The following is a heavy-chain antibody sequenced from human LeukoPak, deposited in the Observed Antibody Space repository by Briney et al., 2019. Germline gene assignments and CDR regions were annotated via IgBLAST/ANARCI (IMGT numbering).Heavy chain of an antibody. Sequence: SETLSLTCTVSGGSISSHYWSWIRQPPGKGLEWIGYIYYSGSTNYNPSLKSRVTISVDTSKNQFSLKLSSVTAADTAVYYCARVVAAGTSNYYYYYMDVWGKGTPVTVSS. J-gene: IGHJ6*03. D-gene: IGHD6-13*01. V-gene: IGHV4-59*11. CDR1: GGSISSHY. CDR2: IYYSGST. CDR3: ARVVAAGTSNYYYYYMDV.